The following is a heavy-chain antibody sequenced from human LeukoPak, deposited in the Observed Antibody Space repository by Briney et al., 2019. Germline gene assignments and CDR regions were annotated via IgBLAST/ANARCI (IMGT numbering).Heavy chain of an antibody. Sequence: SETLSLTCTVSGGSISSYYWSWIRQPAGKGLEWIGRIYTSGSTNYNPSLKSRVTMSVDTSKNQFSLKLSSVTAADTAVYYCARANSSSWYDYYYGMDVWGQGTTVTVSS. V-gene: IGHV4-4*07. J-gene: IGHJ6*02. D-gene: IGHD6-13*01. CDR2: IYTSGST. CDR3: ARANSSSWYDYYYGMDV. CDR1: GGSISSYY.